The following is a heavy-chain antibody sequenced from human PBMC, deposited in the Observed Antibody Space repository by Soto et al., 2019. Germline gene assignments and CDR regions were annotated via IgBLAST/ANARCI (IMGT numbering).Heavy chain of an antibody. CDR2: IYYSGST. J-gene: IGHJ4*02. CDR1: GGSISSSSYY. Sequence: PSETLSLTCTVSGGSISSSSYYWGWIRQPPGKGLEWIGSIYYSGSTYYNPSLKSRVTISVDTSKNQFSLKLSSVTAADTAVYYCARSSVQLWLHQVDYWGQGTLVTVSS. V-gene: IGHV4-39*01. D-gene: IGHD5-18*01. CDR3: ARSSVQLWLHQVDY.